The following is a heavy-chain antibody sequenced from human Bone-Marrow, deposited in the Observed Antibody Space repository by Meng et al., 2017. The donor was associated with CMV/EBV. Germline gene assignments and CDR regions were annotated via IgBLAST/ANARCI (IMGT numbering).Heavy chain of an antibody. CDR2: IGGSGDST. Sequence: GESLKISCAASGFTFSGYAITWVRQAPGKGLEWVSGIGGSGDSTYYADSVKGRFTISRDNSKNTLYLQMNSLRAEDTAVYYCARGYDPSYYDFWSGYYPNWFDPWGQGTLVTVSS. CDR3: ARGYDPSYYDFWSGYYPNWFDP. V-gene: IGHV3-23*01. CDR1: GFTFSGYA. J-gene: IGHJ5*02. D-gene: IGHD3-3*01.